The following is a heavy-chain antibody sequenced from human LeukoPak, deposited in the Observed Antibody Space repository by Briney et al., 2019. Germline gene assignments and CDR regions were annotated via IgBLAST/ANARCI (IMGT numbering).Heavy chain of an antibody. Sequence: SETLSLTCTVSGGSISSGDYYWSWIRQPPGKGLEWIGYIYYSGSTFYNPSLKSRVTISVDTSKNQFSLKLSSVTAADTAVYYCARDSPIVATINDYYYGMDVWGQGTTVTVSS. CDR3: ARDSPIVATINDYYYGMDV. CDR1: GGSISSGDYY. CDR2: IYYSGST. V-gene: IGHV4-30-4*01. J-gene: IGHJ6*02. D-gene: IGHD5-12*01.